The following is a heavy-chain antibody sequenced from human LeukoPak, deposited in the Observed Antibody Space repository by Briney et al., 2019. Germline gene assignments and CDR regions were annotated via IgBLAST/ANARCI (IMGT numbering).Heavy chain of an antibody. V-gene: IGHV3-33*01. CDR3: AREEGADGTSGINS. J-gene: IGHJ4*02. Sequence: PGRSLRLSCAASGFTFRTYGMPWVRQAPGKGLEWVSSIWYNGNQYYADSVKGRFTISRDNSKNTLYLQMNSLRAEDTAVYYCAREEGADGTSGINSWGQGTLVIVSS. CDR1: GFTFRTYG. CDR2: IWYNGNQ. D-gene: IGHD4-23*01.